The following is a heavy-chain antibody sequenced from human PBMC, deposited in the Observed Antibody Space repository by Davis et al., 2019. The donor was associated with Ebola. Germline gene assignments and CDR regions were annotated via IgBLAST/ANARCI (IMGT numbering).Heavy chain of an antibody. J-gene: IGHJ5*02. CDR1: GYTFTSYD. Sequence: AASVKVSCKASGYTFTSYDINWVRQATGQGLEWMGWINPNSGGTNYAQKFQGWVTMTRDTSISTAYMELSRLRSDDTAVYYCARGDYNWFDPWGQGTLVTVSS. D-gene: IGHD2-21*02. V-gene: IGHV1-2*04. CDR2: INPNSGGT. CDR3: ARGDYNWFDP.